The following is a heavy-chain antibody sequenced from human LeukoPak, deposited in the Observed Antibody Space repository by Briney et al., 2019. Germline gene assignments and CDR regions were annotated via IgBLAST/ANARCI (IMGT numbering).Heavy chain of an antibody. Sequence: PGGSLRLSCVASGFNFRRYTMHWVRQVPGKGLEWVSLFSGNGKTTYYADSVKGRFTIFRDDSKNSVTLQMNSLRSDDSALYFCAKEGGTMFFDSWGQETLVTVSS. V-gene: IGHV3-43*01. CDR2: FSGNGKTT. D-gene: IGHD3-3*01. J-gene: IGHJ5*01. CDR3: AKEGGTMFFDS. CDR1: GFNFRRYT.